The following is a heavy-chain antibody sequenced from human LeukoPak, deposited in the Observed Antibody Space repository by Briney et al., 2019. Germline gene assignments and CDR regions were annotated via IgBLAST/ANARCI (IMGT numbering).Heavy chain of an antibody. J-gene: IGHJ4*02. V-gene: IGHV4-61*02. D-gene: IGHD1-26*01. Sequence: SETLSLTCTVSGGSISSGSYYWSWIRQPAGKGLGWIGRIYTSGSTNYNPSLKSRVTISVDTSKNQFSLKLSSVTAADTAVYYCARATWELLGERFDYWGQGTLVTVSS. CDR3: ARATWELLGERFDY. CDR1: GGSISSGSYY. CDR2: IYTSGST.